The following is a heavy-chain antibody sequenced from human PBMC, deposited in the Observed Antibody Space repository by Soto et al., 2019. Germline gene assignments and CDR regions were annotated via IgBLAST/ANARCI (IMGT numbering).Heavy chain of an antibody. CDR2: MNPNSGNT. CDR1: GYTFTSYD. D-gene: IGHD4-17*01. Sequence: ASLKVSCKASGYTFTSYDINWVRQATGQGLEWMGWMNPNSGNTGYAQKFKGRVTMTRNTSISTAYMELSSLRSEDTAVYYCARAGTTYYMDIWGKGTTVTVSS. CDR3: ARAGTTYYMDI. V-gene: IGHV1-8*01. J-gene: IGHJ6*03.